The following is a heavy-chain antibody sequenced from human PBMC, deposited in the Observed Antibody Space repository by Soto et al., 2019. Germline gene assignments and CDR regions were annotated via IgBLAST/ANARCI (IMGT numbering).Heavy chain of an antibody. V-gene: IGHV3-23*01. CDR2: ISGSGGST. J-gene: IGHJ6*02. D-gene: IGHD3-3*01. Sequence: GWSLRLSCAASGFTFSSYAMSWVRQAPGKGLEWVSAISGSGGSTYYADSVKGRFTISRDNSKNTLYLQMNSLRDEDTAVYYCAKDGTYYDFWSGLDVWGQGTTVTVSS. CDR1: GFTFSSYA. CDR3: AKDGTYYDFWSGLDV.